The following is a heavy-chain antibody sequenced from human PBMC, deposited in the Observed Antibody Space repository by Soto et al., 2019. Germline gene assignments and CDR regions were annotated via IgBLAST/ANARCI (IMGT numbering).Heavy chain of an antibody. CDR2: ISSNGGST. CDR3: ARGISSWYGCMDV. V-gene: IGHV3-64*01. Sequence: EVQLVESGGGLVQPGGSLRLSCAASGFTFSSYAMHWVRQAPGKGLEYVSAISSNGGSTYYANSVKGRFTISRDNSKNTLYLQMGSLRAEDMAVYYCARGISSWYGCMDVWGQGTTVTVSS. D-gene: IGHD6-13*01. J-gene: IGHJ6*02. CDR1: GFTFSSYA.